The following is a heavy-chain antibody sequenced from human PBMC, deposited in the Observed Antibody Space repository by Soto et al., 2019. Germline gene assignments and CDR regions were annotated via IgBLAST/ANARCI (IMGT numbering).Heavy chain of an antibody. CDR3: ARERAARRGVDY. V-gene: IGHV4-39*01. CDR1: GGSISSSSYY. CDR2: IYYSGST. Sequence: SEPLSLTCTVSGGSISSSSYYWGWIRQPPGKGLEWIGSIYYSGSTYYNPSLKSRVTISVDTSKNQFSLKLSSVTAADTAVYYCARERAARRGVDYWGQGTLVTVSS. J-gene: IGHJ4*02. D-gene: IGHD6-6*01.